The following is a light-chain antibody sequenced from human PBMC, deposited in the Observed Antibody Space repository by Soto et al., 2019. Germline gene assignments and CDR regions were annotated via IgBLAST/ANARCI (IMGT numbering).Light chain of an antibody. V-gene: IGLV2-14*01. CDR1: SSDVGGYNY. CDR2: DVS. J-gene: IGLJ2*01. Sequence: QSALTQPASVSGSPGQSITISCTGTSSDVGGYNYVSWYQQHPGKAPKLMIYDVSNRPSGVSNRFSGSKSGNTASLTISRLQAEDEADYYCSTYTSSCTYVVFGGGTKPTVL. CDR3: STYTSSCTYVV.